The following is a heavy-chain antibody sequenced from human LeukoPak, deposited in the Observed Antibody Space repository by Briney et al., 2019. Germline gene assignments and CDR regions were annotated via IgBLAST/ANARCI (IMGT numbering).Heavy chain of an antibody. CDR2: ISPYNGNT. CDR1: GYTFTSYG. J-gene: IGHJ4*02. CDR3: ARPTIPRRYSSSWYGY. Sequence: GASVKVSCRPSGYTFTSYGISWVRQAPGQGLEWMGWISPYNGNTNYAQNLQGRVTMTTDTSTSTAYMELRSLRSDDTAVYYCARPTIPRRYSSSWYGYWGQGTLVTVSS. D-gene: IGHD6-13*01. V-gene: IGHV1-18*01.